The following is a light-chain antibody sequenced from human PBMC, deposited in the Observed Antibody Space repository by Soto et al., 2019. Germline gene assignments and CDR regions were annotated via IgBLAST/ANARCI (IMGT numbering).Light chain of an antibody. V-gene: IGKV3-20*01. CDR1: QRVASSH. J-gene: IGKJ3*01. CDR2: DAS. Sequence: EIVLTQSPGTLSLSPGERATLSCRASQRVASSHLAWYRQKPGQTPRLLIYDASSRATGIPDRISGSGSGTDFTLTISRLEPEGCAVYYCQQYGSAAFTFGPGTKVDIK. CDR3: QQYGSAAFT.